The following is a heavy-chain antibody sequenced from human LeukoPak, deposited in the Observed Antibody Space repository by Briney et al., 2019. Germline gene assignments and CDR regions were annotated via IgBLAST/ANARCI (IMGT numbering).Heavy chain of an antibody. Sequence: GGSLRLSCAASGFTFSTYSLNWVRQAPGKGLEWVSVIYSDGSTYYADSVKGRFTISRDNSKNNLYLQINSLRAEDTAVYYCATAYSSSPTFDYWGQGTLVTVSS. CDR1: GFTFSTYS. CDR2: IYSDGST. D-gene: IGHD6-6*01. CDR3: ATAYSSSPTFDY. V-gene: IGHV3-66*01. J-gene: IGHJ4*02.